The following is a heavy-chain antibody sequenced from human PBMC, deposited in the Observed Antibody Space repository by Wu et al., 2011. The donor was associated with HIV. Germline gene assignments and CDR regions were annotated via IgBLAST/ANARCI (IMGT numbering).Heavy chain of an antibody. Sequence: QVQLVQSGAEVKKPGASVKVSCKASGYTFISYGISWVRQAPGQGLEWMGGIIPIFGTANYAQKFQGRVTITADKSTSTAYMELSSLRSEDTAMYYCARDPPGYPYYFDYWGQGTLVTVSS. J-gene: IGHJ4*02. CDR1: GYTFISYG. CDR3: ARDPPGYPYYFDY. CDR2: IIPIFGTA. V-gene: IGHV1-69*06. D-gene: IGHD5-12*01.